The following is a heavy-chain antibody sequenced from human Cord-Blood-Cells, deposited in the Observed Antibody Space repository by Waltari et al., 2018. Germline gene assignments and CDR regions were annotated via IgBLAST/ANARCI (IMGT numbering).Heavy chain of an antibody. CDR1: GFTFSSYV. CDR3: AKDCEKLDVGWYFDL. CDR2: ISGSGGST. Sequence: EVQLLESGGGLVQPGGSLRLSCAASGFTFSSYVMSWVRQAPGKGLEWVSAISGSGGSTYYADSVKGRFTISRDNSKNTLYLQMNSLRAEDTAVYYCAKDCEKLDVGWYFDLWGRGTLVTVSS. V-gene: IGHV3-23*01. D-gene: IGHD2-15*01. J-gene: IGHJ2*01.